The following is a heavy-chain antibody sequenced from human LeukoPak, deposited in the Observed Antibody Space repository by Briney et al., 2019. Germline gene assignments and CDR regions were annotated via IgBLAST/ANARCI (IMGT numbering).Heavy chain of an antibody. CDR3: ARAYYSDITDYPYIGY. Sequence: SLRLSCAASGFTFSTYGVHWVRQAPGKGLEWVAVIRYDGNNKFYVDSVRGRFTISRDNSKNTLYLQMNSLRAEDTAVCYCARAYYSDITDYPYIGYWGQGVLVTVSA. D-gene: IGHD3-22*01. V-gene: IGHV3-33*01. CDR1: GFTFSTYG. CDR2: IRYDGNNK. J-gene: IGHJ4*02.